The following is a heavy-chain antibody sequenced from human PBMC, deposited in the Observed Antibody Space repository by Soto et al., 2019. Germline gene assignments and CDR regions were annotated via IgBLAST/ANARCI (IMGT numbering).Heavy chain of an antibody. V-gene: IGHV5-51*01. CDR2: IYPGNSNT. J-gene: IGHJ4*02. Sequence: GESLKISCQGSGYSFSNYWIGWVRQMPGTGLEWLGIIYPGNSNTRYSPSFEGQVTMSADKSINTAYLQWSSLRASDTAIYFCARPSDVGLASSFEYWGQGTQVTVSS. CDR1: GYSFSNYW. CDR3: ARPSDVGLASSFEY.